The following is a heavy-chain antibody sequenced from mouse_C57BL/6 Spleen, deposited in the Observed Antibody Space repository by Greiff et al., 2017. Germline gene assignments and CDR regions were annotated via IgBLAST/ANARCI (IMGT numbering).Heavy chain of an antibody. CDR1: GFTFSSYG. V-gene: IGHV5-6*02. D-gene: IGHD1-1*01. J-gene: IGHJ2*01. Sequence: DVKLVESGGDLVKPGGSLKLSCAASGFTFSSYGMSWVRQTPDKRLEWVATISSGGSYTYYPDSVKGRFTISRDNAKNTLYLQMSSLKSEDTAMYYCARGSPLTTVVATGFDYWGQGTTLTVSS. CDR3: ARGSPLTTVVATGFDY. CDR2: ISSGGSYT.